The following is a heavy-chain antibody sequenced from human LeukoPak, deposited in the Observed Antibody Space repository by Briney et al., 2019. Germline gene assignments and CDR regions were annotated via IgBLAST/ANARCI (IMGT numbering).Heavy chain of an antibody. CDR2: MWYDGSNK. Sequence: GGSLRLSCAASGFTSRSYGMHWVRQAPGKGLEWVAVMWYDGSNKYHADSVKGRFTISRDNSKNTLYLQMNSLRAEDTAVYYCARDADYGDYGLDYWGQGTLVTVSS. CDR1: GFTSRSYG. D-gene: IGHD4-17*01. CDR3: ARDADYGDYGLDY. J-gene: IGHJ4*02. V-gene: IGHV3-33*01.